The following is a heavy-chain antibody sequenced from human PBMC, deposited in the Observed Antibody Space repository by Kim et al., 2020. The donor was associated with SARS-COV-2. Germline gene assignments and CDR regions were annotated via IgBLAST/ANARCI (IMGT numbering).Heavy chain of an antibody. CDR3: ARAPGQWLAGGDYWFDP. V-gene: IGHV4-31*03. D-gene: IGHD6-19*01. J-gene: IGHJ5*02. CDR2: IYYSGST. Sequence: SETLSLTCTVSGGSISSGGYYWSWIRQHPGKGLEWIGYIYYSGSTYYNPSLKSRVTISVDTSKNQFSLKLRSVTAADTAVYYFARAPGQWLAGGDYWFDPWGQGTLVTVSS. CDR1: GGSISSGGYY.